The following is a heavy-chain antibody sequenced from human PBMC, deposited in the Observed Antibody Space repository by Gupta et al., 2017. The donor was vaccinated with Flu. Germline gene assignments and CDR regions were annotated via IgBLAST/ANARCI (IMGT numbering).Heavy chain of an antibody. CDR1: GYTFTGYY. V-gene: IGHV1-2*02. Sequence: GYTFTGYYMHWVRQAPGQGLEWMGWINPNSGGTNYAQKFQGRVTMTSDTPISTAYMELSRLRSDDTAVYYCATKLWLHQFGWGQGTLVTVSS. D-gene: IGHD5-18*01. CDR3: ATKLWLHQFG. J-gene: IGHJ4*02. CDR2: INPNSGGT.